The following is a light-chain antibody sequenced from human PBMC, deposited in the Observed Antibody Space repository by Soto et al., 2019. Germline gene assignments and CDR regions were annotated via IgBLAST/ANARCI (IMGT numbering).Light chain of an antibody. J-gene: IGKJ2*01. CDR2: AAS. V-gene: IGKV1-39*01. CDR3: QQHYNTPYT. Sequence: DIQMTQSPSSLSASVGDRVTITCRASQSISSYLNWYQQKPGKAPKLLIYAASSLQSGVPSRFSGSGSGTDFTLTISSLQPEDFATYFCQQHYNTPYTVGQGTNLEIK. CDR1: QSISSY.